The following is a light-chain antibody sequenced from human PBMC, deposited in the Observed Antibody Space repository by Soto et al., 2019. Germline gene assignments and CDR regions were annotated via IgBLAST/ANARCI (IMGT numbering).Light chain of an antibody. V-gene: IGKV3-15*01. CDR3: QQYNKGYT. J-gene: IGKJ2*01. CDR2: GAS. CDR1: QSVSSN. Sequence: EIVMTQSPATLSVSPGERATLSCRASQSVSSNLAWYQQKPGQAPRLLMYGASTRATGIPARFSGSGSGTEFHLTISSLQSEDFAVYYCQQYNKGYTFGQGTKLEIK.